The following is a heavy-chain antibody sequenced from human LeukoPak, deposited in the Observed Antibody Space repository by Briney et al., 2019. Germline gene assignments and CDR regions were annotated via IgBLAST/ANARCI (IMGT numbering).Heavy chain of an antibody. CDR2: IYPENSDT. Sequence: GESLQPFCQGSGYSFTSFWIGWVRQMPGKGLEWMGIIYPENSDTRYSPAFQGPRTIAADKSLSTAYLQWSSLTASDTAMYYCARSGQQWPPAEFWFDPWGQGTLVSFYS. CDR1: GYSFTSFW. V-gene: IGHV5-51*01. J-gene: IGHJ5*02. D-gene: IGHD6-19*01. CDR3: ARSGQQWPPAEFWFDP.